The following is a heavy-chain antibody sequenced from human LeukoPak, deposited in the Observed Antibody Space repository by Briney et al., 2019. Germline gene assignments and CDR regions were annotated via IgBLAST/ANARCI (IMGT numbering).Heavy chain of an antibody. J-gene: IGHJ4*02. V-gene: IGHV1-69*05. CDR3: ARGRSRDGYVLDY. D-gene: IGHD5-24*01. CDR2: IIPIFGTA. CDR1: GGTFSSYA. Sequence: SVKVSCKASGGTFSSYAISWVRQAPGQGLEWMGRIIPIFGTANHAQKFQGRVTITTDESTSTAYMELSSLRSEDTAVYYCARGRSRDGYVLDYWGQGTLVTVSS.